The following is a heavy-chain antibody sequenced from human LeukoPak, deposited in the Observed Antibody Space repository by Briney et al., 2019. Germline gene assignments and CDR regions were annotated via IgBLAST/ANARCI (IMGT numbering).Heavy chain of an antibody. CDR3: AYSDYDGWFDP. CDR1: GGSISSYY. D-gene: IGHD5-12*01. V-gene: IGHV4-59*01. Sequence: SETLSLTCTVSGGSISSYYWSWIRQPPGKGPEWIGYIYYSGSTNYNPFLKSRVTISVDTSKNQFSLKLSSVTAADTAVYYCAYSDYDGWFDPWGQGTLVTVSS. J-gene: IGHJ5*02. CDR2: IYYSGST.